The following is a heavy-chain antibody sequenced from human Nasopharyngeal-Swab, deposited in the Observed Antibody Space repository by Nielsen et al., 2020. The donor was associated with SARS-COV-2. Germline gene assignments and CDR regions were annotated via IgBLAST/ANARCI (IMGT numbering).Heavy chain of an antibody. CDR2: ISGSNTYT. CDR3: ARGGGDYLPIDS. J-gene: IGHJ4*02. V-gene: IGHV3-11*05. Sequence: GRGWSLARAAPGFTFSDYYMSWIRQAPGKGLEWLSYISGSNTYTNYADSVKGRFTVSRDNAKNSLFLQMNSLRAEDMAVYYCARGGGDYLPIDSWGQGTLVTVSS. CDR1: GFTFSDYY. D-gene: IGHD4-17*01.